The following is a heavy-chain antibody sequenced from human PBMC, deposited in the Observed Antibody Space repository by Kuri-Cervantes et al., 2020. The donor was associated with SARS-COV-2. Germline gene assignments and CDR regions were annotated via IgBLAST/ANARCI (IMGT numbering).Heavy chain of an antibody. Sequence: SETLSLTCAVYGGSFSGYYWSWIRQPPGKGLEWIGEINHSGSTNYNPSLKSRVTISVDTSKNQFSLKLSSVTAADTAVYYCAGGWEYSSSGYKPPLDYWGQGTLVTVSS. V-gene: IGHV4-34*01. CDR1: GGSFSGYY. CDR2: INHSGST. J-gene: IGHJ4*02. CDR3: AGGWEYSSSGYKPPLDY. D-gene: IGHD6-13*01.